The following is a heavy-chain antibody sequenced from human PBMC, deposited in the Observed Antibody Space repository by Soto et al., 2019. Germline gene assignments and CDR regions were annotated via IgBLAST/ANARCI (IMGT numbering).Heavy chain of an antibody. J-gene: IGHJ4*02. D-gene: IGHD2-15*01. Sequence: KTSETLSLTCTVSGGSISSGDYYWSWIRQPPGKGLEWIGYIYYSGSTYYNPSLKSRVTISVDTSKNQFSLKLSSVTAADTAVYYCARDIEGREMGFDYWGQGTLVTVSS. CDR2: IYYSGST. CDR3: ARDIEGREMGFDY. CDR1: GGSISSGDYY. V-gene: IGHV4-30-4*01.